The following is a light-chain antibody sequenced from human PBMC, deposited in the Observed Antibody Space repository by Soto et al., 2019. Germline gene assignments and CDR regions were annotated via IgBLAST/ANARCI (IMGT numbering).Light chain of an antibody. CDR3: QQYGYSPLT. CDR2: GSS. CDR1: QSVGSTS. J-gene: IGKJ4*01. Sequence: IVLTQYPGTLSLSPGERATVSCSASQSVGSTSLACYQQRPGQSPRLLISGSSSRATGVPERFSGSGSGTDFTITISGLEPEDFAVYYCQQYGYSPLTFGGVTKVAIK. V-gene: IGKV3-20*01.